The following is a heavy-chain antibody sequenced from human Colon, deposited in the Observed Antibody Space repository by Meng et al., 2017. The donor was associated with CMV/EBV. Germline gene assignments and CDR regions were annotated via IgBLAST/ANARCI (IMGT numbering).Heavy chain of an antibody. V-gene: IGHV4-34*01. CDR1: GGSFSGYY. D-gene: IGHD4-17*01. Sequence: QVQLQQWGAGLLKPSEXLYLTGAVYGGSFSGYYWSWIRQPPGKGLEWIGEINHSGSTNYNPSLKSRVTISVDTSKNQFSLKLSSVTAADTAVYYCARRYGASAYNWCDPWGPGTRVTVAS. CDR3: ARRYGASAYNWCDP. J-gene: IGHJ5*02. CDR2: INHSGST.